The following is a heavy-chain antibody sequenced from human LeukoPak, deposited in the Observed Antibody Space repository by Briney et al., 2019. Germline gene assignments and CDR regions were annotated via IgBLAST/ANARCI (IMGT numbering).Heavy chain of an antibody. D-gene: IGHD1-26*01. CDR2: ISYDGSNK. CDR3: ARALSPVGNWFDP. V-gene: IGHV3-30-3*01. J-gene: IGHJ5*02. Sequence: AGGSLRLSCAASGFTFSSYAMHWVRQAPGKGLEWVAVISYDGSNKYYADSVKGRFTISRDNSKNTLYLQMNSLRAEDTAVYYCARALSPVGNWFDPWGQGTLVTVSS. CDR1: GFTFSSYA.